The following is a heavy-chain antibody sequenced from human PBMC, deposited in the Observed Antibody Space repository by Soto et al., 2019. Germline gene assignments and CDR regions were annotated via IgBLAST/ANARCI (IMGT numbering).Heavy chain of an antibody. CDR1: GGSISSSSYY. CDR3: ARWGIAVAGTGEYYYMDV. V-gene: IGHV4-39*01. CDR2: IYYSGST. Sequence: QLQLQESGPGLVKPSETLSLTCTVSGGSISSSSYYWGWIRQPPGKGLEWIGSIYYSGSTYYNPSLKRRVTIAVDTSKHQFSLQRSAVAAADTAVYYCARWGIAVAGTGEYYYMDVWGKGTTVTVSS. J-gene: IGHJ6*03. D-gene: IGHD6-19*01.